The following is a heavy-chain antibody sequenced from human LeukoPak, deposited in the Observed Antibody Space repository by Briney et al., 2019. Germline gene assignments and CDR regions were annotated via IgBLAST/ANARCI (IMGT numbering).Heavy chain of an antibody. CDR2: IYYSGST. Sequence: SETLSLTCTVSGGSISSYYWSWIRQLPGKGLEWIGYIYYSGSTNYNPSLKSRVTISVDTSKNQFSLKLSSVTAADTAVYYCARDRREHDYGRDAFDIWGQGTMVTVSS. CDR1: GGSISSYY. D-gene: IGHD4-17*01. V-gene: IGHV4-59*12. J-gene: IGHJ3*02. CDR3: ARDRREHDYGRDAFDI.